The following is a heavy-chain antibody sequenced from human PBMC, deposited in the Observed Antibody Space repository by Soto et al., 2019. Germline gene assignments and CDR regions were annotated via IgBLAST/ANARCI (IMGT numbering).Heavy chain of an antibody. CDR1: GFTFSSYA. D-gene: IGHD3-9*01. CDR3: ARDYSPFLTGYPPY. V-gene: IGHV3-64*01. J-gene: IGHJ4*02. CDR2: IRSNGGNK. Sequence: PGGALRLSCAASGFTFSSYAIHWVRQAPGKGLEYVSAIRSNGGNKYYANSVKGRFTISRDNSKNTLYLQMNSLRAEDTAVYFCARDYSPFLTGYPPYWGQGTLVTVSS.